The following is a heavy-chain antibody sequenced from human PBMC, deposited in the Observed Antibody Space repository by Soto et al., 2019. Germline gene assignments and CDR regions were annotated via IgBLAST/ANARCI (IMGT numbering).Heavy chain of an antibody. J-gene: IGHJ4*02. CDR3: ARGGEVGAGQYYLDDS. CDR2: MNPDGSTR. V-gene: IGHV3-74*01. Sequence: EVQLVESGGALVQPGGSLRLSCGASGFTFSSNWMHSVRQGPGKGLVWVSRMNPDGSTRGYADSVKGRFTISRDNARNTVFLQMSSLRAEDTAVYYCARGGEVGAGQYYLDDSWGQGTLVTVSS. CDR1: GFTFSSNW. D-gene: IGHD2-21*01.